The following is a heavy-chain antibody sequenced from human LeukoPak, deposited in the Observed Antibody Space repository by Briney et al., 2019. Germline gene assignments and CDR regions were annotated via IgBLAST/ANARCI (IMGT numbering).Heavy chain of an antibody. J-gene: IGHJ4*02. CDR3: ARPLQGRTVTLHY. V-gene: IGHV4-59*01. Sequence: SETLSLTCTVSGGSISSYYWSWIRQPPGKGLEWIGYIYYTGSTNYNPSLKSRVTMSVDTSKNQFSLKLTSVTTADTAVYYCARPLQGRTVTLHYWGQGTLVTVSS. CDR2: IYYTGST. D-gene: IGHD4-17*01. CDR1: GGSISSYY.